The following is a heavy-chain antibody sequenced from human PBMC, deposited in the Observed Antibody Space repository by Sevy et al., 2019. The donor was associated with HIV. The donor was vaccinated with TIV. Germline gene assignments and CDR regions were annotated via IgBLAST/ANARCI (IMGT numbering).Heavy chain of an antibody. V-gene: IGHV4-31*03. Sequence: SETLSLTCTVSGGSISSGGYYWSWIRQHPGKGLEGIGYIYYSGSTYYNPSLKSRVTISVDTSKNQYSLKLSSVTAANTAVYYCARGLLLWGQWGIHTDAFDIWGQGTMVTVSS. CDR3: ARGLLLWGQWGIHTDAFDI. CDR2: IYYSGST. CDR1: GGSISSGGYY. J-gene: IGHJ3*02. D-gene: IGHD3-10*01.